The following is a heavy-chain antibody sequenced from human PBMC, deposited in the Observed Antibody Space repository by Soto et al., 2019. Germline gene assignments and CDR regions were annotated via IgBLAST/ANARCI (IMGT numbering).Heavy chain of an antibody. V-gene: IGHV3-11*01. J-gene: IGHJ5*02. CDR2: ISITGNTL. D-gene: IGHD3-10*01. CDR1: GFTFGDYY. Sequence: QVQLVESGGKSVKPGGSLRLSCAASGFTFGDYYMSWIRQAPGKGLEWISYISITGNTLHYADSVKGRFTISRDNAKNSLYLQMNSLRAEVTAMYYCARDFGWFDPWGQGTLVTVSS. CDR3: ARDFGWFDP.